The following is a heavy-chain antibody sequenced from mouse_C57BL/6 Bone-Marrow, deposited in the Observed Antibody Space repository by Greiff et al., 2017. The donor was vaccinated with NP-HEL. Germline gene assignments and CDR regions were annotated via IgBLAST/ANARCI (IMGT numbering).Heavy chain of an antibody. CDR3: VLPYYGSSYGY. CDR1: GYTFTNYW. CDR2: IYPGGGYT. J-gene: IGHJ2*01. V-gene: IGHV1-63*01. Sequence: VKLQESGAELVRPGTSVKMSCKASGYTFTNYWIGWAKQRPGHGLEWIGDIYPGGGYTNYNEKFKGKATLTADKSSSTAYMQFSSLTSEDSAIYYCVLPYYGSSYGYWGQGTTLTVSS. D-gene: IGHD1-1*01.